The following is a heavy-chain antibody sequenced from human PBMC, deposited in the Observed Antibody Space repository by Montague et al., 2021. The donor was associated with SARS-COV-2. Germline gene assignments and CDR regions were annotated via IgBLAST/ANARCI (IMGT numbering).Heavy chain of an antibody. J-gene: IGHJ4*02. CDR3: AGDVVEAPGTFDY. V-gene: IGHV4-4*07. D-gene: IGHD6-13*01. CDR2: VSASGST. Sequence: SETLSLTCTVSGDSISYFYWSWIRQPAGKGLEWIGRVSASGSTNYNPSLNSRVTMSVDTSKKHFSLRLSPVTAADTAVYYCAGDVVEAPGTFDYWGQGTMVTVSS. CDR1: GDSISYFY.